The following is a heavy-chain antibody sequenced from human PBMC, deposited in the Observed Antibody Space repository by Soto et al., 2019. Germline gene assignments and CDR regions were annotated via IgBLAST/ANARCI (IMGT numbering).Heavy chain of an antibody. Sequence: SGTLSLTCNVSNGSLNFYYLSWIRQPPGKELEWIGNIYYRGTTNYNPSLQGRVTMSIDTSKNQFSLMLTSVTAADTAVYYCAREGNFEYSCSSGVRYYYGMDVWGQGTTVTVSS. CDR2: IYYRGTT. CDR3: AREGNFEYSCSSGVRYYYGMDV. D-gene: IGHD6-6*01. V-gene: IGHV4-59*12. CDR1: NGSLNFYY. J-gene: IGHJ6*02.